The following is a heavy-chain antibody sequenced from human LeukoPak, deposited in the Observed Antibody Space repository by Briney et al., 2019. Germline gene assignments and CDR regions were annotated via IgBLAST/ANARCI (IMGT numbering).Heavy chain of an antibody. V-gene: IGHV3-11*01. CDR1: GFMFSDYY. J-gene: IGHJ3*02. D-gene: IGHD3-22*01. CDR2: IYGIDSTI. CDR3: ARDAYYYDSSSYYRNAFDI. Sequence: GGSLRLSCAASGFMFSDYYMSWIRQAPGKGLEWLSYIYGIDSTISYAASVKGRFTISRDNAKNSLYLQMNSLRAEDTAVYYCARDAYYYDSSSYYRNAFDIWGQGTVVTVSS.